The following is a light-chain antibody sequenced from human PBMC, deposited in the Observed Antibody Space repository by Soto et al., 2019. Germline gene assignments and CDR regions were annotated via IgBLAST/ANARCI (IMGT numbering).Light chain of an antibody. CDR1: QSIDNY. Sequence: DIQMTQSPSSLSASVGDRVTITCRASQSIDNYLNWYQQQSGKAPQLLICSESHLQSGVPSRFSGGGYGTDFILTISSLQHEDSAIYFCQQSITAPLTFGGGTKVDIK. J-gene: IGKJ4*01. V-gene: IGKV1-39*01. CDR2: SES. CDR3: QQSITAPLT.